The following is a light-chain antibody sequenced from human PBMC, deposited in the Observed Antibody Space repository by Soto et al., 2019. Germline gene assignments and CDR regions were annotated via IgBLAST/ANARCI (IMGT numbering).Light chain of an antibody. CDR2: GAS. Sequence: DIRLTQSPSFLSASVGDTVTITCRASQGISTYLAWYQQKPGKAPKNLIYGASTLQSGVPSRFSGSGSGTEFTLTISSLQPDDFATYYCQHYNSYSEAFGQGSKVDVK. CDR1: QGISTY. V-gene: IGKV1-9*01. CDR3: QHYNSYSEA. J-gene: IGKJ1*01.